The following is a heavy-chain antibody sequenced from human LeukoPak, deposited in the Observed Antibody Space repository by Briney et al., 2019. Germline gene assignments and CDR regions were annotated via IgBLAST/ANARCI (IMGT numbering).Heavy chain of an antibody. J-gene: IGHJ4*02. CDR2: ISSSSSYI. CDR1: GFTFSSCS. D-gene: IGHD3-9*01. Sequence: GGSLRLSCAASGFTFSSCSMNWVRQAPGKGLEWVSSISSSSSYIYYADSVKGRFTISRDNAKNSLYLQMNSLRAEDTAVYYCARGEDYDILTGYSPIGYFDYWGQGTLVTVSS. CDR3: ARGEDYDILTGYSPIGYFDY. V-gene: IGHV3-21*01.